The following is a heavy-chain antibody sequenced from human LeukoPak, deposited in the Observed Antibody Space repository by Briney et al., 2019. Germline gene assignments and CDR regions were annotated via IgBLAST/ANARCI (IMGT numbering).Heavy chain of an antibody. J-gene: IGHJ4*02. CDR2: IYPDDSDT. CDR1: GSSFTNYW. CDR3: ARSGRLGYCSGGSCFRWDY. V-gene: IGHV5-51*01. D-gene: IGHD2-15*01. Sequence: GESLQISCKVSGSSFTNYWIGWVRKMPGKGLDWMGIIYPDDSDTKYSPSFQGQVTISADKSISTAYLQWSSLKASDTAMYYCARSGRLGYCSGGSCFRWDYWGQGTLVTVSS.